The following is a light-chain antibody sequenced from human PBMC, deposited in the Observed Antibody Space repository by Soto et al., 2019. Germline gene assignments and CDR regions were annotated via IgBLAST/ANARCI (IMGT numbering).Light chain of an antibody. V-gene: IGLV2-14*03. CDR1: SSDIGGYNY. CDR2: DVS. J-gene: IGLJ2*01. CDR3: SSYTSSTTRV. Sequence: QSVLTQPASVSGSPGQSITISCTASSSDIGGYNYVSWYQQHPGKAPKLMIYDVSSRPSGVSNRFSGSKSGNTASLTISGLQAEDEADYYCSSYTSSTTRVFGGGTKLTVL.